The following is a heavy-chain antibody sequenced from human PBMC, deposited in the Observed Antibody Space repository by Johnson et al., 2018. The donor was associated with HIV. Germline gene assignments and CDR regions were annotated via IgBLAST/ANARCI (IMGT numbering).Heavy chain of an antibody. CDR1: RFTFSDYD. V-gene: IGHV3-30*02. CDR2: IRYDGSNK. Sequence: QVQLVESGGGVVQPGRSLRLSCAASRFTFSDYDIHWVRQAPGNGLEWVAFIRYDGSNKYYADSVKGRFTISRDNSKNTLYLQMNSLRAEDTAVYYCALILTERDAFDIWGQGTMVTVSS. J-gene: IGHJ3*02. CDR3: ALILTERDAFDI. D-gene: IGHD3-9*01.